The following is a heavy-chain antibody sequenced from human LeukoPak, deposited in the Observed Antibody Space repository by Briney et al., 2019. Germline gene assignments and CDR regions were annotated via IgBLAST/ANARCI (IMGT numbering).Heavy chain of an antibody. V-gene: IGHV3-21*01. J-gene: IGHJ4*02. CDR3: ARGPYDGPKNFGY. Sequence: GGSLRLSCAASGFTFSSYSMNWVRQAPGKGLEWVSSISSSSSYIYYADSVKGRFTISRDNAKNSLYLQMNSLRAEDTAVYYCARGPYDGPKNFGYWGQGTLVTVSS. CDR1: GFTFSSYS. D-gene: IGHD3-3*01. CDR2: ISSSSSYI.